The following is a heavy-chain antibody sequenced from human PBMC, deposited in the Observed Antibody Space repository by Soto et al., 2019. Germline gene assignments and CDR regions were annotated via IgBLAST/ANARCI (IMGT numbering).Heavy chain of an antibody. V-gene: IGHV4-30-4*02. CDR3: ARALENCSGGSCYLWFDP. CDR2: IYYSGST. J-gene: IGHJ5*02. CDR1: GGSISSGDYY. D-gene: IGHD2-15*01. Sequence: SETLSLTCTVSGGSISSGDYYWSWIRQPPGKGLEWVGYIYYSGSTYYNPSLKSRVTISVDTSKNQFSLKLSSVTAADTAVYYCARALENCSGGSCYLWFDPWGQGTLVTVSS.